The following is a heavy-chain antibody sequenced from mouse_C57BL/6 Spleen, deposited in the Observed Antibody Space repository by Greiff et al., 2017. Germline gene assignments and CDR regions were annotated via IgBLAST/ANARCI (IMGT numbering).Heavy chain of an antibody. CDR3: AKNSYYGSRAMGY. CDR1: GFSLTSYG. V-gene: IGHV2-5*01. D-gene: IGHD1-1*01. Sequence: QVQLQQSGPGLVQPSQSLSITCTVSGFSLTSYGVHWVRQSPGKGLEWLGVIWRGGSTDYNAAFMSRLSITKDNSKSQVFFKMNSLQADDTAIYCCAKNSYYGSRAMGYWGQGTSVTVSS. J-gene: IGHJ4*01. CDR2: IWRGGST.